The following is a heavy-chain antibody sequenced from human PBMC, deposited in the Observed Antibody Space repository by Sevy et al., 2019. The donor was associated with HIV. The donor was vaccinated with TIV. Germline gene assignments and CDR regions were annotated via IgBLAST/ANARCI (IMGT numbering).Heavy chain of an antibody. V-gene: IGHV5-51*01. CDR1: GYTFTNYW. J-gene: IGHJ6*02. Sequence: GESLKISCKGSGYTFTNYWIGWVRQMPGKGLEWMGIIYPGDSDTRYSPSFQGQVTISVDKSIRTAYLQWSSLKASDTAIFYCARGARGTLPSYYYYTMDIWGQGTTVTVSS. CDR2: IYPGDSDT. D-gene: IGHD1-1*01. CDR3: ARGARGTLPSYYYYTMDI.